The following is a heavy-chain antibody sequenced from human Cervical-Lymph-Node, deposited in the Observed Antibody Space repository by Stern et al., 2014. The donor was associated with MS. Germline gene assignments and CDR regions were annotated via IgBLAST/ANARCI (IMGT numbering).Heavy chain of an antibody. D-gene: IGHD6-19*01. CDR1: GDTFNRNA. CDR3: AITDSAWDNPFHFYGMDV. Sequence: VQLVESGAEVKKPGSSVKVSCKASGDTFNRNAFSWVRQAPGQGLEWMGGIIPISGKTAYAKKFQARDTVTADESTDTANMALRRLRSEDTAVFYCAITDSAWDNPFHFYGMDVWGQGTTVTVSS. J-gene: IGHJ6*02. CDR2: IIPISGKT. V-gene: IGHV1-69*01.